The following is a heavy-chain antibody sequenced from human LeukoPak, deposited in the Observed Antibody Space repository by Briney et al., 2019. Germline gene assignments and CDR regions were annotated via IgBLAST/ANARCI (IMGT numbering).Heavy chain of an antibody. V-gene: IGHV3-11*01. J-gene: IGHJ2*01. D-gene: IGHD6-19*01. CDR3: AKIAIDINPGIAVAGPYWYFDL. Sequence: PGGSLRLSCAASGFTFSDYYMSWIRQAPGKGLEWVSYISSSGSTIYYADSVKGRFTISRDNAKNSLYLQMNSLRAEDTAVYYCAKIAIDINPGIAVAGPYWYFDLWGRGTLVTVSS. CDR1: GFTFSDYY. CDR2: ISSSGSTI.